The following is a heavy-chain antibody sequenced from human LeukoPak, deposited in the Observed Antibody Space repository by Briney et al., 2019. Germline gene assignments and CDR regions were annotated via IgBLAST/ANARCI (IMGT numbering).Heavy chain of an antibody. D-gene: IGHD3-22*01. CDR3: VKIDSSGFYSYYFHY. V-gene: IGHV3-23*01. CDR1: GFTFSNYA. Sequence: GGSLRLSCAASGFTFSNYAMSWVRQAPGKGLEWVSHISGSGGNTDYAGSVKGRFTISRDNSKNTLSMQMNSLRAEDTAVYYCVKIDSSGFYSYYFHYWGQGTLVTVSS. CDR2: ISGSGGNT. J-gene: IGHJ4*02.